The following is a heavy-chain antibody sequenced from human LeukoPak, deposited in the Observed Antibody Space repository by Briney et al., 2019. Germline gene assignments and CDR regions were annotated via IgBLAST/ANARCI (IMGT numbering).Heavy chain of an antibody. CDR2: IRSKAYGGTT. Sequence: GGSLRLSCAASGFTFSTYWMHWVRQAPGKGLEWVSFIRSKAYGGTTDYAASVKGRFTISRDDSKSIAYLQMNSLRTEDTAVYYCTRDSAAMILHGMDVWGQGTTVTVSS. V-gene: IGHV3-49*04. D-gene: IGHD3-16*01. J-gene: IGHJ6*02. CDR1: GFTFSTYW. CDR3: TRDSAAMILHGMDV.